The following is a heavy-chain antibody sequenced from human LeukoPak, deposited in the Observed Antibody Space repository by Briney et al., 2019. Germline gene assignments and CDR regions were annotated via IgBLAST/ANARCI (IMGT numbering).Heavy chain of an antibody. V-gene: IGHV3-33*01. CDR1: GFTFSSYG. CDR2: IWFDGTNE. Sequence: PGRSLRLSCAASGFTFSSYGMHWVRQAPGKGLEWVALIWFDGTNENYGDSVNGRFTISRDNSKNTVYLEMSSLRAEDTALYYCARVRDSRDSDAFDTWGQGTMVTISS. D-gene: IGHD6-13*01. J-gene: IGHJ3*02. CDR3: ARVRDSRDSDAFDT.